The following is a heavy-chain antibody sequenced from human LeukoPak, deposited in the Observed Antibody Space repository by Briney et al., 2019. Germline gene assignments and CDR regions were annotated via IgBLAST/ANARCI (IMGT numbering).Heavy chain of an antibody. CDR1: SGSFSGYY. V-gene: IGHV4-34*01. Sequence: SETLSLTCAVYSGSFSGYYWSWIRQPPGKGLEWIGEINHSGSTNYNPSLKSRVTISVDTSKNQFSLKLSSVTAADTAVYYCARGQKYYGSGSYFNDYWGQGTLVTVSS. CDR3: ARGQKYYGSGSYFNDY. D-gene: IGHD3-10*01. CDR2: INHSGST. J-gene: IGHJ4*02.